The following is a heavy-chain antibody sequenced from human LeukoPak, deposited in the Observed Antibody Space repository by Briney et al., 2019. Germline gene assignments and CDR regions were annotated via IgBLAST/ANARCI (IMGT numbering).Heavy chain of an antibody. CDR1: GFTFNSFG. J-gene: IGHJ4*02. CDR3: ARGAYYDFWSGYYFDY. V-gene: IGHV3-48*01. Sequence: GGSLRLSCAASGFTFNSFGMSWVRQAPGKGLEWVSYISSSSSTIYYADSVKGRFTISRDNAKNSLYLQMNSLRAEDTAVYYCARGAYYDFWSGYYFDYWGQGTLVTVSS. D-gene: IGHD3-3*01. CDR2: ISSSSSTI.